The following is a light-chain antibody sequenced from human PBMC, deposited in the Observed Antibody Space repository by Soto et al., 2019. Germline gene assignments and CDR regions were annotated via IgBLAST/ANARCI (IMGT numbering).Light chain of an antibody. J-gene: IGKJ4*02. CDR2: DAF. Sequence: EIVLTQSPVTLSLSPGETVALFCRASQGFSTNLAWYHQKPGQPPRLLIHDAFTRATGAPDRFSGSSFGTDSPLIIIRLAPEVVGVYSRQHYAQLRPVTFGGGTTVELK. V-gene: IGKV3-11*01. CDR3: QHYAQLRPVT. CDR1: QGFSTN.